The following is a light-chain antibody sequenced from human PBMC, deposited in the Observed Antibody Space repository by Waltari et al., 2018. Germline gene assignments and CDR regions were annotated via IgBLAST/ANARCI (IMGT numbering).Light chain of an antibody. CDR1: QSVSNM. V-gene: IGKV3-11*01. Sequence: EIVLTQSPGTLSLSPGERATLSCRASQSVSNMLAWYQQKPGQAPRLLIYDTSNRATGIPARFSCSGSGTDFTLTISSLEPEDFAVYYCQQRSNWPPTFGQGTKVEI. J-gene: IGKJ1*01. CDR2: DTS. CDR3: QQRSNWPPT.